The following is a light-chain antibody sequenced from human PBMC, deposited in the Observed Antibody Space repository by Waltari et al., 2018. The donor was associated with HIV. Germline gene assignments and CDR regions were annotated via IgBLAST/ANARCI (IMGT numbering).Light chain of an antibody. V-gene: IGKV3-15*01. Sequence: EIMMMQSPATLSVSPGERATLSCWASQSLGSNLAWYQQKPGQAPRLLIYGASTRATGVPARFSGSGSGTQFSLTISSLQSEDFAIYYCQQYNKWPMYTFGQGTKLEMK. CDR3: QQYNKWPMYT. CDR2: GAS. J-gene: IGKJ2*01. CDR1: QSLGSN.